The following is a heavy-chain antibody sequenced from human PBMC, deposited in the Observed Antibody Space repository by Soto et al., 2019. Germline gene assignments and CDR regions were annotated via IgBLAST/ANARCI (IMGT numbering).Heavy chain of an antibody. J-gene: IGHJ6*02. D-gene: IGHD6-19*01. CDR2: IKQDGSDK. V-gene: IGHV3-7*01. CDR1: GFNFSSYW. Sequence: GGSLRLSCAASGFNFSSYWMSWVRQAPGKGLEWVANIKQDGSDKYYVDSVKGRFTISRDNAKNSLYLQMNSLRAEETAVYYCARLFPGSGWPYHYYGMDVWGQGTTVTVSS. CDR3: ARLFPGSGWPYHYYGMDV.